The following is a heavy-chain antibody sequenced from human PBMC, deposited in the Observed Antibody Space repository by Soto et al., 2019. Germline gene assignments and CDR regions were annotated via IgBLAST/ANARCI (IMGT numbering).Heavy chain of an antibody. Sequence: QVQLVESGGGLVKPGGSLRLSCAASAFTFSDYYMSWIRQAPGKGLEWVSYISSSGSTIYYAGSVKGRFTISRDNAKNSLYLQMNSLRAEDTAVYYCARDSSSSWYAEPHYYYYYYMDVWGKGTTVTVSS. CDR3: ARDSSSSWYAEPHYYYYYYMDV. D-gene: IGHD6-13*01. CDR2: ISSSGSTI. CDR1: AFTFSDYY. V-gene: IGHV3-11*01. J-gene: IGHJ6*03.